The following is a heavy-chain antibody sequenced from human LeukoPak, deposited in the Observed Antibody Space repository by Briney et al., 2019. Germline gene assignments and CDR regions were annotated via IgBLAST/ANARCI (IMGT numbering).Heavy chain of an antibody. J-gene: IGHJ6*02. CDR2: IYYSGST. V-gene: IGHV4-59*01. D-gene: IGHD3-22*01. CDR3: ARDTLTYYYDSSGYEVYYYYGMDV. CDR1: GGSISSYY. Sequence: SETLSLTCTVSGGSISSYYWSWIRQPPGKGLEWIGYIYYSGSTNYNPSLKSRVTISVDTSKNQFSLKLSSVTAADTAMYYCARDTLTYYYDSSGYEVYYYYGMDVWGQGTTVTVSS.